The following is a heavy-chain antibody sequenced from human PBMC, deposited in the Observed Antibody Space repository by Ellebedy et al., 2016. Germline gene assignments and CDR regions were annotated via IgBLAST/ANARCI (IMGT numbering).Heavy chain of an antibody. CDR2: MNPNSGNT. CDR3: ATYYYGSGSYYKRGMDV. J-gene: IGHJ6*02. CDR1: GGTFSSYA. V-gene: IGHV1-8*02. D-gene: IGHD3-10*01. Sequence: ASVKVSXXASGGTFSSYAISWVRQAPGQGLEWMGWMNPNSGNTGYAQKFQGRVTMTEDTSTDTAYMELSSLRSEDTAVYYCATYYYGSGSYYKRGMDVWGQGTTVTVSS.